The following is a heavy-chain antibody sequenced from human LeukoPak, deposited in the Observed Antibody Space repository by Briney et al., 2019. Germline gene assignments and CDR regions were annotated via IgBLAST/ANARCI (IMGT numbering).Heavy chain of an antibody. J-gene: IGHJ4*02. D-gene: IGHD1-26*01. CDR1: GFTFSSYC. CDR2: ISSSSSYI. CDR3: ARDGPGGMVATFDY. V-gene: IGHV3-21*01. Sequence: PRGSLRLSCAASGFTFSSYCMNWVRQAPGKGLEWVSSISSSSSYIYYADSVQGRFTISRDNAKNSLYLQMNSLRAEDTAVYYCARDGPGGMVATFDYWGQGTLVTVSS.